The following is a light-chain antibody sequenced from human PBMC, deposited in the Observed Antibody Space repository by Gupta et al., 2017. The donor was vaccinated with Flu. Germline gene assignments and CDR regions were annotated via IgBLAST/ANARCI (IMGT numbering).Light chain of an antibody. Sequence: DIQMTQSPSSLSASVGDRISITCRASQNIRNYLNWYQQRPGKAPKLLIYGISTLHSGVHSRFSGSGYGTDFTLTITGLQPDDFATYYCQQTSSAPRTFGQGTKVEI. J-gene: IGKJ1*01. CDR3: QQTSSAPRT. CDR1: QNIRNY. V-gene: IGKV1-39*01. CDR2: GIS.